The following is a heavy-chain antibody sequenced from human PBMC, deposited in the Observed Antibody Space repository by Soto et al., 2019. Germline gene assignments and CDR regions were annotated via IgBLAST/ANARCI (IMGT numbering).Heavy chain of an antibody. D-gene: IGHD3-9*01. CDR1: GGTFSSYT. J-gene: IGHJ4*02. CDR2: IIPILGIA. Sequence: SVKVSCKASGGTFSSYTISWVRQAPGQGLEWMGRIIPILGIANYAQKFQGRVTITADKSTSTAYMELSSLRSEDTAVYYCARGMYYDILTGYSGRFDYWGQGTLVTV. V-gene: IGHV1-69*02. CDR3: ARGMYYDILTGYSGRFDY.